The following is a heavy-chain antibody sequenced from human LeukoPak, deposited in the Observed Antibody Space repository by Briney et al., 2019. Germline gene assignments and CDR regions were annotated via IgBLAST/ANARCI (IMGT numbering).Heavy chain of an antibody. CDR3: ARGIYCTSSSCYYYFHY. CDR1: GGSISVYY. D-gene: IGHD2-2*01. CDR2: IYYSGST. Sequence: TSETLSLTCTVSGGSISVYYWSWIRQPPGKGLEWIGYIYYSGSTNYNPSLKSRVTISVDTSKNQFSLRLSSVTAADTAVYYCARGIYCTSSSCYYYFHYWGQGTLVTVSS. V-gene: IGHV4-59*01. J-gene: IGHJ4*02.